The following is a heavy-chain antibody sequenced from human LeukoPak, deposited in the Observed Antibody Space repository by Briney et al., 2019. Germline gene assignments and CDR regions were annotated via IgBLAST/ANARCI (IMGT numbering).Heavy chain of an antibody. J-gene: IGHJ2*01. CDR2: ISSSSYI. CDR3: AKDRTVGASYWYFDL. Sequence: GGSLRLSCAASGFTFSSYSMNWVRQAPGKGLEWVSSISSSSYIYYADSVKGRFTISRDSSRNTLFLHMNTLRAEDTAIYYCAKDRTVGASYWYFDLWGRGTLVTVSS. CDR1: GFTFSSYS. V-gene: IGHV3-21*04. D-gene: IGHD1-26*01.